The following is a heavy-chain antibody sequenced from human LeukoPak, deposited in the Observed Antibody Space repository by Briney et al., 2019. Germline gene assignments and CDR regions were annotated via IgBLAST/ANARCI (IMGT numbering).Heavy chain of an antibody. D-gene: IGHD1-14*01. CDR2: IYTSGRT. J-gene: IGHJ3*02. Sequence: SETLSLTCTVSGGPIRSNYWSWIRQPPGKGLEWIASIYTSGRTLFNSSLKSRVALSLDTSKNQFSLKLNSVTAADSAVYYCARRPEYNRSSRWAFDIWGQGTMVIVSS. CDR3: ARRPEYNRSSRWAFDI. CDR1: GGPIRSNY. V-gene: IGHV4-4*08.